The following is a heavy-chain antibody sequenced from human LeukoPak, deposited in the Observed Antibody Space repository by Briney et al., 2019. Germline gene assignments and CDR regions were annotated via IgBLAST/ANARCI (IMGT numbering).Heavy chain of an antibody. J-gene: IGHJ4*02. CDR2: IKQDGSEK. Sequence: GGSLRLSCAASGFTFSSYWMSWVRQAPGKGLEWVANIKQDGSEKYYVDSVKGRFTISRDNAKNSLYLQMNSLRAEDTAVYYCAKDLNYDFWSGLGNWGQGTLVTVSS. V-gene: IGHV3-7*01. CDR3: AKDLNYDFWSGLGN. D-gene: IGHD3-3*01. CDR1: GFTFSSYW.